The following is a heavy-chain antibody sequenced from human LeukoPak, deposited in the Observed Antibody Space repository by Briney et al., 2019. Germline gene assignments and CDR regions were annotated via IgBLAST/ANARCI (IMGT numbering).Heavy chain of an antibody. CDR2: IWYDGSNK. J-gene: IGHJ4*02. D-gene: IGHD5-24*01. CDR3: ARERMATISRYFDY. V-gene: IGHV3-33*01. CDR1: GFTFSSYG. Sequence: GGSLRLSCAASGFTFSSYGMHWVRQAPGKGLEWVAVIWYDGSNKYYADSVRGRFTISRDNSKNTLYLQMNSLRAEDTAVYYCARERMATISRYFDYWGQGTLVTVSS.